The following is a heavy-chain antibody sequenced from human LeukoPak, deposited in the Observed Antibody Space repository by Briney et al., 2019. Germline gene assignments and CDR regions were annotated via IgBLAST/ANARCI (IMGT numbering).Heavy chain of an antibody. Sequence: SETLYITWTVSGGAVSSGNYYWSCIRQPPGKGLEWIGYIYYSGSTNFNPSLKSRVTISVDTSKNQFSLNLRSVTAADTAVYYCARRFDIWGQGTLVTVSS. CDR2: IYYSGST. CDR1: GGAVSSGNYY. V-gene: IGHV4-61*01. J-gene: IGHJ4*02. CDR3: ARRFDI.